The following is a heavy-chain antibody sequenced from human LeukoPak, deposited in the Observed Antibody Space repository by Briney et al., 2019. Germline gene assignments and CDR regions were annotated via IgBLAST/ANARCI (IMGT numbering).Heavy chain of an antibody. V-gene: IGHV4-30-2*01. CDR3: ARAPSGSITMVRGVPRGMDV. CDR1: GGSLSSGGYS. Sequence: PSETLSLTCAVSGGSLSSGGYSWSWIRQPPGKGLEWIGYIYHSGSTYYNPSLKSRVTISVDRSKNQFSLKLSSVTAADTAVYYCARAPSGSITMVRGVPRGMDVWGKGTTVTVSS. D-gene: IGHD3-10*01. CDR2: IYHSGST. J-gene: IGHJ6*04.